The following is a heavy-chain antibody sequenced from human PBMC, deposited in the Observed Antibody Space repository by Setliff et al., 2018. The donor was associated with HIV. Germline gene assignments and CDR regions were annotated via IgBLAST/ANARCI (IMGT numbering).Heavy chain of an antibody. D-gene: IGHD3-3*01. J-gene: IGHJ4*02. Sequence: SETLSLTCTVSGGSISSGSYYWSWIRQPAGKGLEWIGRIYTSGSTNYNPSLKSRVTISVDTSKNQFSLKLSSVTAADTAVYYCTREFFYWGQGILVTVSS. CDR2: IYTSGST. CDR3: TREFFY. CDR1: GGSISSGSYY. V-gene: IGHV4-61*02.